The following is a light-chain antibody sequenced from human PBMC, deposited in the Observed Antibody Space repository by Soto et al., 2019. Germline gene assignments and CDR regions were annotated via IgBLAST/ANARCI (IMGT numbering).Light chain of an antibody. J-gene: IGKJ4*01. V-gene: IGKV1-16*01. CDR3: QQYNNFPLT. CDR1: QGISKW. Sequence: QLTQSPSSLSASVGDRVTITCRASQGISKWVAWYQQKPGKAPKSLIYAASDLQSGVPSRFSGSGSGTEFTLTINSLQPEDFATYHCQQYNNFPLTFGGGTKVEIK. CDR2: AAS.